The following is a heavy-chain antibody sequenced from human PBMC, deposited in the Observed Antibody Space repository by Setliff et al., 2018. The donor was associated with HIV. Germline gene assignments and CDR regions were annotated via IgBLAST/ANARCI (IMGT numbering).Heavy chain of an antibody. V-gene: IGHV3-74*01. D-gene: IGHD1-26*01. CDR3: ARDDPAGGIDY. CDR2: TNSDGSST. CDR1: GFTFSRDW. Sequence: GGSLRLSCAASGFTFSRDWMLWVRQPPGKGLVWVARTNSDGSSTSHADSVKGRFTISRDNAKNSLYLQMNSLRAEDTAIYYCARDDPAGGIDYWGQGTLVTVSS. J-gene: IGHJ4*02.